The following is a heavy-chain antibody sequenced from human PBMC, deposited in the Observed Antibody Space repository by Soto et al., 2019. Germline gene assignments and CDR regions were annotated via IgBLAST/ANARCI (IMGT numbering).Heavy chain of an antibody. V-gene: IGHV3-30*18. Sequence: SLRLSCAASGFTFSSYGMHWVRQAPGKGLEWVAVISYDGSNKYYADSVKGRLTISRDNSKNTLYLQMNSLRAEDTAVYYCAKDKVPLVVTAPLDYSGQATLVTVSS. CDR3: AKDKVPLVVTAPLDY. CDR1: GFTFSSYG. J-gene: IGHJ4*02. CDR2: ISYDGSNK. D-gene: IGHD2-21*02.